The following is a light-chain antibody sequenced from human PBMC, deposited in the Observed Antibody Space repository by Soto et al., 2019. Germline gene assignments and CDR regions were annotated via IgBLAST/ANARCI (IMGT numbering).Light chain of an antibody. Sequence: DMVMTQSPLSLPVTPGAPASISCRSSQSLLHSNGYNYLDWYVQKPGQSPQLLIYFGSNRAPGVPDRFSGSGSGTDFTLKSNRVEAEDVGTYYCMQDRQSLTFGQGTQVDIK. J-gene: IGKJ5*01. CDR2: FGS. V-gene: IGKV2-28*01. CDR3: MQDRQSLT. CDR1: QSLLHSNGYNY.